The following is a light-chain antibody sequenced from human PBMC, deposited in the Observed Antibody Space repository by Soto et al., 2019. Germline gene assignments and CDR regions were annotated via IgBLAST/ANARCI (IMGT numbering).Light chain of an antibody. CDR2: GNT. CDR1: SSNIGAGYD. Sequence: QSVPTQQPSMSGAPGQRVTISCTGSSSNIGAGYDVHWYQHLPGTAPKLLIYGNTNRPSGVPDRFSGSKSGTSASLAITGLQAEDEADYYCQSHDSSLNSWLFGGVTQLTVL. CDR3: QSHDSSLNSWL. J-gene: IGLJ7*01. V-gene: IGLV1-40*01.